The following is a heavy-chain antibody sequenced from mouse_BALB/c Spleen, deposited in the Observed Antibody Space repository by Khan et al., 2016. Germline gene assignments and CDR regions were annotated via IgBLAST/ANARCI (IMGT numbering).Heavy chain of an antibody. D-gene: IGHD2-3*01. J-gene: IGHJ2*01. CDR3: ARKGYYVVDY. CDR2: IDSSDSYT. V-gene: IGHV1-69*01. CDR1: GYIFTDSW. Sequence: QVQLKQSGAELVMPGASVKMSCKASGYIFTDSWMHWVKQRPGQGLEWIGAIDSSDSYTRYNQNFKGKATLPVDESSSTADMQLSSLPSETAAVSYTARKGYYVVDYWGKGTTRTVSS.